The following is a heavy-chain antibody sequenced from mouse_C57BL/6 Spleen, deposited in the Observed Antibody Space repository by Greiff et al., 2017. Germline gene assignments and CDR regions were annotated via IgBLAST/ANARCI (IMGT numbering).Heavy chain of an antibody. CDR1: GYTFNSYW. Sequence: QVQLKQPGAELVRPGSSVKLSCKASGYTFNSYWMDWVKQRPGQGLEWIGTIDPSNGDTHYNQKFKDKATVTVDKSSSTAYMQLSSLTSEDSAVYYCARRGGDRAYWGQGTLVTVSA. V-gene: IGHV1-61*01. D-gene: IGHD3-3*01. CDR2: IDPSNGDT. J-gene: IGHJ3*01. CDR3: ARRGGDRAY.